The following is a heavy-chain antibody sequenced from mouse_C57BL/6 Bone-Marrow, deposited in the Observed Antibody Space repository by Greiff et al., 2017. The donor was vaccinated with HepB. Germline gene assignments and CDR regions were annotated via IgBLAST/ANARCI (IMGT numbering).Heavy chain of an antibody. V-gene: IGHV5-17*01. CDR2: ISSGSSTI. D-gene: IGHD1-1*01. CDR1: GFTFSDYG. Sequence: EVQLVESGGGLVKPGGSLKLSCAASGFTFSDYGMHWVRQAPEKGLEWVAYISSGSSTIYYADTVKGRFTISRDNAKNTLFLQMTSLRSEDTAMYYCARYHYGSSYGAMDYWGQGTSVTVSS. CDR3: ARYHYGSSYGAMDY. J-gene: IGHJ4*01.